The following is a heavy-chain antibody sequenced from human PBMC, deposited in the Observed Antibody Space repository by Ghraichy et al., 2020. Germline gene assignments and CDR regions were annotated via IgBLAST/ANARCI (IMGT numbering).Heavy chain of an antibody. CDR3: ARIGGNPLVAWYFDL. D-gene: IGHD4-23*01. CDR1: GFALSSFW. J-gene: IGHJ2*01. Sequence: WGSLRLSCAASGFALSSFWMSWVRQAPGKGLEWLANIKQDGSEKYYVDSLKGRFTISRDNAKNSLYLQTNSLRAEDTAVYYCARIGGNPLVAWYFDLWGRGTLVTVSS. CDR2: IKQDGSEK. V-gene: IGHV3-7*01.